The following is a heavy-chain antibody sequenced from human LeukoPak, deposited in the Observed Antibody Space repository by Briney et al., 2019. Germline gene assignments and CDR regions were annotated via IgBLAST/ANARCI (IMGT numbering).Heavy chain of an antibody. D-gene: IGHD7-27*01. J-gene: IGHJ5*02. Sequence: SRTLSLTCNVSGGSISNDGYYWSWISQHPGKGLEWLGYIYYSGSTYDNPSLKSRVTLSVDTSKSQFSLRLSSVTAADTAVYYCARDLTGDQFFDPWGQGTLVTVSS. CDR3: ARDLTGDQFFDP. V-gene: IGHV4-31*03. CDR1: GGSISNDGYY. CDR2: IYYSGST.